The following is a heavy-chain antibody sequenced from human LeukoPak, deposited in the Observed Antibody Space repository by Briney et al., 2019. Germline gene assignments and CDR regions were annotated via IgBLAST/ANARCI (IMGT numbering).Heavy chain of an antibody. CDR3: ARDNHPYLWFGGGWFDP. CDR1: GFTFSSYA. J-gene: IGHJ5*02. CDR2: ISDSGGAT. V-gene: IGHV3-23*01. Sequence: GGSLRLSCAASGFTFSSYAMTWVRQAPGKGLEWVSTISDSGGATFYADSVKGRFTISRDNAKNSLYLQMNSLRAEDTAVYYCARDNHPYLWFGGGWFDPWGQGTLVTVSS. D-gene: IGHD3-10*01.